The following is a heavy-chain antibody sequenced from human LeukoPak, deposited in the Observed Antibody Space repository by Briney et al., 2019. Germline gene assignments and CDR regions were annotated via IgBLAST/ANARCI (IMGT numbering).Heavy chain of an antibody. V-gene: IGHV1-69*13. CDR3: ARVGRITMVRGVISGAFDI. CDR2: IIPIFGTA. Sequence: SVKVSCKASGGTFSSYAISWVRQAPGQGLEWMGGIIPIFGTANYAQKFQGRVTITADESTSTAYMELSSLRSEHTAVYYCARVGRITMVRGVISGAFDIWGQGTMVTDSS. J-gene: IGHJ3*02. CDR1: GGTFSSYA. D-gene: IGHD3-10*01.